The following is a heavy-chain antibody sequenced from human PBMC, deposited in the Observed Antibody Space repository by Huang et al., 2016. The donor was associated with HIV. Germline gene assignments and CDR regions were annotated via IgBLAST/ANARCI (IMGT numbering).Heavy chain of an antibody. Sequence: QVQLVESGGGAVQPGGSLRLSCTATGFTFSSFGMHWVRQRPGQGLEWLTFSRYDGSKTTYTDSVKGRFTISRDNSDNTLFLQMNTLTSDDTALYYCAKDEKQFCTGGSCHSSNIDSWGQGTLVTVSS. V-gene: IGHV3-30*02. CDR3: AKDEKQFCTGGSCHSSNIDS. J-gene: IGHJ4*02. CDR1: GFTFSSFG. CDR2: SRYDGSKT. D-gene: IGHD2-8*02.